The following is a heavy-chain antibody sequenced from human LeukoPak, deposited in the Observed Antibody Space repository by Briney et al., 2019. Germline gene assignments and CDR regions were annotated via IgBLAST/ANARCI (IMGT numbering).Heavy chain of an antibody. V-gene: IGHV1-18*04. D-gene: IGHD2-15*01. CDR1: GYTFTGYY. Sequence: ASVKVSCKASGYTFTGYYMHWVRQAPGQGLEWMGWISAYNGNTNYAQKLQGRVTMTTDTSTSTAYMELRSLRSDDTAVYYCALAQAAFDPWGQGTLVTVSS. J-gene: IGHJ5*02. CDR3: ALAQAAFDP. CDR2: ISAYNGNT.